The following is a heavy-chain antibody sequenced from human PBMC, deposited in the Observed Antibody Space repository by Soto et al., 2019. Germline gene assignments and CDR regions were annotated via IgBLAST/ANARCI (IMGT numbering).Heavy chain of an antibody. CDR1: GGSVSSGHFY. CDR3: ARSGSGSGWL. D-gene: IGHD6-19*01. CDR2: IYYSGST. J-gene: IGHJ4*02. V-gene: IGHV4-61*01. Sequence: LSLTCTVSGGSVSSGHFYWSWIRQPPGKGLEWIGYIYYSGSTKYNPSLRSRVTILVDTSKNQFSLKLTSVTAADTAVYYCARSGSGSGWLGGQGTLVTVSS.